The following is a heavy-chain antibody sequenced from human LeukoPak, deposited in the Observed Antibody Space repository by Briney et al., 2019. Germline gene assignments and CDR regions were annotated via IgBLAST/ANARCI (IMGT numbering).Heavy chain of an antibody. Sequence: ASVKVSCKGSGCIFTSYGIIWVRQAPGQGLQWMGWISAHNGNTNYAQKLQGRVTMTTDTSTSTVYMELKSLRSDDTAVYYCARAQTTLLLDYWGQGTLVTVSS. CDR2: ISAHNGNT. CDR1: GCIFTSYG. CDR3: ARAQTTLLLDY. V-gene: IGHV1-18*01. J-gene: IGHJ4*02. D-gene: IGHD4-11*01.